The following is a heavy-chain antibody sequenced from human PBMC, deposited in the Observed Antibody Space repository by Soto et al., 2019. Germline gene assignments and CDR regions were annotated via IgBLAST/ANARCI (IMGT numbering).Heavy chain of an antibody. CDR2: IWYDGSNK. D-gene: IGHD3-9*01. CDR3: ARVPLDFVWLNHFDY. V-gene: IGHV3-33*01. CDR1: GFTFSSYG. J-gene: IGHJ4*02. Sequence: PLRLSCAASGFTFSSYGMHWVRQAPGEGLEWVAVIWYDGSNKYYADSVKGRFTISRDNSKNTLYLQMNSLRAEDTAVYYCARVPLDFVWLNHFDYWGQGTLVTVSS.